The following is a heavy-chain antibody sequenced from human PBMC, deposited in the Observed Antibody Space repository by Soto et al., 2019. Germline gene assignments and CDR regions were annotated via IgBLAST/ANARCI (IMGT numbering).Heavy chain of an antibody. CDR1: GGSISSGGYY. Sequence: SSETLSLTCTVSGGSISSGGYYWSWIRQHPGKGLEWIGYIYYSGSTYYNPSLKSRVTISVDTSKNQFSLKLSSVTAADTAVYYCARDTGNYYDSSGYYPPYFDYWGQGTLVTVSS. CDR2: IYYSGST. V-gene: IGHV4-31*03. D-gene: IGHD3-22*01. J-gene: IGHJ4*02. CDR3: ARDTGNYYDSSGYYPPYFDY.